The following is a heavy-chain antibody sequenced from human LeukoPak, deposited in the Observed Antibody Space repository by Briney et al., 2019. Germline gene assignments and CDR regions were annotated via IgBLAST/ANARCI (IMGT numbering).Heavy chain of an antibody. CDR3: AREYYDSSGYYTYYFDY. V-gene: IGHV3-33*01. J-gene: IGHJ4*02. CDR1: GFTFSNYG. D-gene: IGHD3-22*01. Sequence: GRSLRLSCAASGFTFSNYGMHWVRQAPGKGLEWVAVIWYDGSNKYYADSVKGRFTISRDNSKNTLYLQMNSLRAEDTAVYYCAREYYDSSGYYTYYFDYWGQGTLVTVSS. CDR2: IWYDGSNK.